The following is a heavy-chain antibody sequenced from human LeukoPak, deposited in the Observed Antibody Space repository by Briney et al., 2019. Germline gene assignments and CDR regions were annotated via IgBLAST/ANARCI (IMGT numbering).Heavy chain of an antibody. J-gene: IGHJ4*02. CDR3: AQDGQVRAIIPHYFDS. Sequence: GGSLRLSCAPSGFTFSSFPLTWVRQRPGKGLEWVSTISGSATRTYYADSVKGRFTISRDMSNSTLFLQMNSLRVEDTAVYYCAQDGQVRAIIPHYFDSWGQGTLVTVSS. D-gene: IGHD3-10*01. CDR2: ISGSATRT. CDR1: GFTFSSFP. V-gene: IGHV3-23*01.